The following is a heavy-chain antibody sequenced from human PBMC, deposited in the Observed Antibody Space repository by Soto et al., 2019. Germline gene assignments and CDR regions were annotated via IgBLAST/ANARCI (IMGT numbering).Heavy chain of an antibody. Sequence: PSETLSLTCTVSGGSISSYYWSWIRQPPGKGLEWIGYIYYSGSTNYNPSLKSRVTISVDTSKNQFSLKLSSVTAADTAVYYCARDHRYYYGSGSYPYDAFDIWGQGTMVT. CDR2: IYYSGST. D-gene: IGHD3-10*01. V-gene: IGHV4-59*01. J-gene: IGHJ3*02. CDR3: ARDHRYYYGSGSYPYDAFDI. CDR1: GGSISSYY.